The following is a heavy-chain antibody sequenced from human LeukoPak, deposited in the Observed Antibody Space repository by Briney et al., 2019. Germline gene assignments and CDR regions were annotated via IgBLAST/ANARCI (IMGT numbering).Heavy chain of an antibody. Sequence: GGSLRRSCPASGFTFSSYAMSWVRQAPGKGLEWVSAISGSGGSTYYADSVKGRFTISRDNSKNTLYLQMNSLRAEDTAVYYCAKDLDSSSWYSPYYYYYGMDVWGQGTTVTVSS. CDR2: ISGSGGST. CDR1: GFTFSSYA. D-gene: IGHD6-13*01. CDR3: AKDLDSSSWYSPYYYYYGMDV. J-gene: IGHJ6*02. V-gene: IGHV3-23*01.